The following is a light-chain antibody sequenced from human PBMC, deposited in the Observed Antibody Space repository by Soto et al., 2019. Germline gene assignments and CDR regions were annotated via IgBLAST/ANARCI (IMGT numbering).Light chain of an antibody. CDR2: DAS. J-gene: IGKJ5*01. V-gene: IGKV3-15*01. CDR1: QTITRN. Sequence: EIVMTQSPATLSVSPGERATLSCRASQTITRNLAWYQQKPGQAPRLLIYDASTRATGIPARFSGSGSGTDFTLTITSLEPEDFAVYFCHQRYNWPRVTFGQGTRLEIK. CDR3: HQRYNWPRVT.